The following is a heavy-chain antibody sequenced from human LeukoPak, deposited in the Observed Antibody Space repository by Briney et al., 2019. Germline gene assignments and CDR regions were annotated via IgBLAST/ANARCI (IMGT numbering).Heavy chain of an antibody. V-gene: IGHV4-39*07. CDR2: IYYSGST. Sequence: SETLSLTCTVSGGSISSSSYYWGWIRQPPGKGLEWIGSIYYSGSTYYNPSLKSRVTISVDTSKNQFSLKLSSETAADTAVYYCARDESHYYDSSGPDAFDIWGQGTMVTVSS. CDR3: ARDESHYYDSSGPDAFDI. J-gene: IGHJ3*02. D-gene: IGHD3-22*01. CDR1: GGSISSSSYY.